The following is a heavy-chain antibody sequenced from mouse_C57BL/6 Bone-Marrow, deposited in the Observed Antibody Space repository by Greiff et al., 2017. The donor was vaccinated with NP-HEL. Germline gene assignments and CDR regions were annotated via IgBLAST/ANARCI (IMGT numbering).Heavy chain of an antibody. Sequence: QVQLQQSGAELVRPGASVTLSCKASGYTFTDYEMHWVKQTPVHGLEWIGAIDPETGGTAYNQKFKGKAILTAAKSSSTAYMELRSLTSEDSAVYYCTRGGGNYAWFAYWGQGTLVTVSA. CDR1: GYTFTDYE. CDR3: TRGGGNYAWFAY. CDR2: IDPETGGT. D-gene: IGHD2-1*01. V-gene: IGHV1-15*01. J-gene: IGHJ3*01.